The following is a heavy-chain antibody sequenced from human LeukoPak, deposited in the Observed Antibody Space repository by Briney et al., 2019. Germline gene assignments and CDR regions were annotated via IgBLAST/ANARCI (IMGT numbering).Heavy chain of an antibody. J-gene: IGHJ6*03. CDR1: GYPFTAY. Sequence: ASVKVSCKAFGYPFTAYMYWVRQAPGQGPEWMGIINPSGGSTSYAQKFQGRVTMTRDMSTNTVYMELSSLRSDDTAVYYCARDLHDYEFYYMDVWGKGTTVTVSS. CDR2: INPSGGST. V-gene: IGHV1-46*01. CDR3: ARDLHDYEFYYMDV.